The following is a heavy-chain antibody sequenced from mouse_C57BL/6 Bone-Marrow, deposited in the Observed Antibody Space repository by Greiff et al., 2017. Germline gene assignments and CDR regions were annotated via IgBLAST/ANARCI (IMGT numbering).Heavy chain of an antibody. J-gene: IGHJ4*01. CDR1: GYTFTSYW. V-gene: IGHV1-64*01. CDR3: ATYYSNDYYAMDY. D-gene: IGHD2-5*01. Sequence: VQLQQPGAELVKPGASVKLSCKASGYTFTSYWMHWVKQRPGQGLEWIGMIHPNSGSTNYNEKFKSKATLTVDQSSSTAYMQLSSLTSEDSAVYYCATYYSNDYYAMDYWGQGTSGTVSS. CDR2: IHPNSGST.